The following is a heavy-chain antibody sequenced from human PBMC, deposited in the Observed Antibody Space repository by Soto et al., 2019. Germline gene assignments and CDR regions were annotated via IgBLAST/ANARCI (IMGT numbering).Heavy chain of an antibody. D-gene: IGHD6-19*01. CDR3: ARTLDSSGWYTPLVFDY. Sequence: QLQLQESGPGLVKPSETLSLTCTVSGGSISSSSYYWGWIRQPPGKGLEWIGSIYYSGSTYYNPSLKRRVTISVDTSKNQFSLKLSSVTAADTAVYYCARTLDSSGWYTPLVFDYWGQGTLVTVSS. CDR1: GGSISSSSYY. CDR2: IYYSGST. V-gene: IGHV4-39*01. J-gene: IGHJ4*02.